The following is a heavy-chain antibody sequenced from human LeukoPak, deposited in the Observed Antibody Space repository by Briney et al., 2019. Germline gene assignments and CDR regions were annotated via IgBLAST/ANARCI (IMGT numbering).Heavy chain of an antibody. CDR3: ARPRQHVSTFGY. V-gene: IGHV4-31*03. D-gene: IGHD2-2*01. CDR2: IYYSGST. J-gene: IGHJ4*02. CDR1: GGSISSGGYY. Sequence: SETLSLTCTVSGGSISSGGYYWSWVRQHPGKGLEWIGYIYYSGSTYYNPSLKSRVTISVDTSKNQFSLHLSSVSAADTAVYYCARPRQHVSTFGYWGQGTLVTVSS.